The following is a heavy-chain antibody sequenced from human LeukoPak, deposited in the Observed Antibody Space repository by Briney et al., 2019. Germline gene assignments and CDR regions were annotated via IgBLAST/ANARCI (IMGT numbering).Heavy chain of an antibody. V-gene: IGHV4-39*01. CDR1: GGSISSSRYY. CDR3: ARPKGDGGSTAFDI. J-gene: IGHJ3*02. D-gene: IGHD2-21*01. Sequence: SETLSLTCPVSGGSISSSRYYWGWIRQPPGKGLEWNGRIYYSGRTYYNPSLKTRVTISVDTSKNQFSLKLSSVTAADTAVYYCARPKGDGGSTAFDIWGQGTMVTVSS. CDR2: IYYSGRT.